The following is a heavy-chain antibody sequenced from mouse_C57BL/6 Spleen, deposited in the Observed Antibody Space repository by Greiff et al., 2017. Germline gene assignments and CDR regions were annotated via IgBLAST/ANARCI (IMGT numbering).Heavy chain of an antibody. CDR1: GYAFSSYW. Sequence: VQLQQSGAELVKPGASVKISCKASGYAFSSYWMNWVKQRPGKGLEWIGQIYPGDGDTNYNGKFKGKATLTADKSSSTAYMQLSSLTSEDSAVYFCARGGYVSSYVWFAYWGQGTLVTVSA. D-gene: IGHD1-1*01. CDR2: IYPGDGDT. J-gene: IGHJ3*01. CDR3: ARGGYVSSYVWFAY. V-gene: IGHV1-80*01.